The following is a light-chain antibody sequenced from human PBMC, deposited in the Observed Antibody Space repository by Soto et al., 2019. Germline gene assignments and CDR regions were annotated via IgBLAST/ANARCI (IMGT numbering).Light chain of an antibody. J-gene: IGKJ2*01. CDR2: GAS. CDR3: QQCNDWPHT. CDR1: QSVSSN. Sequence: EIVMTQSPATLSVSPGERATLSCRASQSVSSNLAWYQQKPGQAPRLLIYGASTRATGIPARFSGRGSGTEFPLTISSLQSEDGAVYYCQQCNDWPHTFGQGTKLEIK. V-gene: IGKV3-15*01.